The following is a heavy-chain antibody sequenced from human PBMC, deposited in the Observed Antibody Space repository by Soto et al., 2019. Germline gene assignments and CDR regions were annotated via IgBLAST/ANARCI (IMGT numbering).Heavy chain of an antibody. V-gene: IGHV1-69*06. J-gene: IGHJ6*01. CDR1: GGTLRNFA. CDR3: AKRYCSTINCMANFYYY. D-gene: IGHD2-2*01. Sequence: QLQLAQSGAQVRQPGSSVSVSCKASGGTLRNFAVSWVRQAPGQGPEWMGGIIFIFDTRNYAAKFQGRVTIAADISSKLAYMDLRGVGADDTAVYYCAKRYCSTINCMANFYYY. CDR2: IIFIFDTR.